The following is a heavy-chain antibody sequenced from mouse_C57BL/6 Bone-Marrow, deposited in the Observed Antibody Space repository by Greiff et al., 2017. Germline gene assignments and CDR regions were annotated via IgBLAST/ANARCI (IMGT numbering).Heavy chain of an antibody. CDR3: ARPLLFYGSSGYAMDY. CDR2: INPYNGDT. Sequence: VQLQQSGPELVKPGDSVKISCKASGYSFTGYFMNWVMQSHGKSLEWIGRINPYNGDTFYNQKFKGKATLTVDKSSSTAHMELRSLTSEDSAVDYCARPLLFYGSSGYAMDYWGQGTSVTVAS. J-gene: IGHJ4*01. V-gene: IGHV1-20*01. D-gene: IGHD1-1*01. CDR1: GYSFTGYF.